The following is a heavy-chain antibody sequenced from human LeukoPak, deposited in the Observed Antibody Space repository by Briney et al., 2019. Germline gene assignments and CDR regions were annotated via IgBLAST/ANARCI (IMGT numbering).Heavy chain of an antibody. D-gene: IGHD4-17*01. Sequence: SVKVSCKASGGTFSSYAISWVRQAPGQGLEWMGGIIPIFGTANYAQKFQGRVTITADESTSTAYMELSSLRSEDTAVYYCARDDGDRKKIFDYWGQGTLVTVSS. V-gene: IGHV1-69*13. CDR3: ARDDGDRKKIFDY. J-gene: IGHJ4*02. CDR1: GGTFSSYA. CDR2: IIPIFGTA.